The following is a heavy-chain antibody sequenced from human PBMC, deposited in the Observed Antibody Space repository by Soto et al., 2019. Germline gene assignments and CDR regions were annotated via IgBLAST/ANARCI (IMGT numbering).Heavy chain of an antibody. V-gene: IGHV1-2*04. D-gene: IGHD2-15*01. J-gene: IGHJ6*03. Sequence: ASVKVSCKASGYTFTGYYMHWVRQAPGQGLEWMGWINPNSGGTNYAQKFQGWVTMTRDTSISTAYMELSRLRSDDTAVYYCARGGIVVVVAATVLSDYYYMDVWGKGTTVTVSS. CDR1: GYTFTGYY. CDR3: ARGGIVVVVAATVLSDYYYMDV. CDR2: INPNSGGT.